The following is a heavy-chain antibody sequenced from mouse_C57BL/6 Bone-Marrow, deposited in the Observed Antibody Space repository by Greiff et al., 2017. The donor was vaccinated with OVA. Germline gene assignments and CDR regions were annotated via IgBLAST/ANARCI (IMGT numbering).Heavy chain of an antibody. V-gene: IGHV1-61*01. CDR3: ARRNYGY. J-gene: IGHJ2*01. CDR1: GYTFTSYW. CDR2: IYPSDSET. Sequence: VQLQQPGAELVRPGSSVKLSCTASGYTFTSYWMAWVQQRPGQGLEWIGNIYPSDSETHYTQSFKDKATMTVDKSSSTAYMQLSSLTSEDSAVYYCARRNYGYWGQGTTLTVSS. D-gene: IGHD1-1*01.